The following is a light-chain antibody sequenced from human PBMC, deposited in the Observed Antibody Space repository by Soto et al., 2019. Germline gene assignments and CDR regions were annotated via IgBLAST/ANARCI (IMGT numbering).Light chain of an antibody. J-gene: IGLJ1*01. V-gene: IGLV1-40*01. Sequence: QSVLTQPHSVSEAPGQRVTISCTGSSSNIGAGYEAHWYQQVPGTAPKLLIYENNNRPSGVPDRFSGSKSGTSASLAITVLQAEDEAEYYCQSYDSSLSGYVFGTGTKVTVL. CDR2: ENN. CDR1: SSNIGAGYE. CDR3: QSYDSSLSGYV.